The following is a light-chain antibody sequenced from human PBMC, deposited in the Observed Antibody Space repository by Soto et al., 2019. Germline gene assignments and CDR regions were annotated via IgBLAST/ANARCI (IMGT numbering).Light chain of an antibody. CDR2: DSS. CDR1: QSVYNY. Sequence: EIVLTQSPATLSLSPGERATLSCRASQSVYNYLAWYQQKPGQAPRLLIYDSSNRATGIPARFSGSGSETAFTISNSSLEPEDFVVYYCQQRSNWPLTFGGGTKVEIK. V-gene: IGKV3-11*01. CDR3: QQRSNWPLT. J-gene: IGKJ4*01.